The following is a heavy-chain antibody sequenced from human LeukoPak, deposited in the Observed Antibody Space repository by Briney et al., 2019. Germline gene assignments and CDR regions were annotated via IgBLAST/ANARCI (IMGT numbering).Heavy chain of an antibody. D-gene: IGHD3-22*01. CDR2: ISGSGGST. CDR1: GFTFSSYA. CDR3: AKASEYYYDSSGYYLV. J-gene: IGHJ4*02. Sequence: GGSLRLSCAASGFTFSSYAMSWVRQAPGKGLEWVPAISGSGGSTYYADSVKGRFTISRDNSKNTLYLQMNSLRAEDTAVYYCAKASEYYYDSSGYYLVWGQGTLVTVSS. V-gene: IGHV3-23*01.